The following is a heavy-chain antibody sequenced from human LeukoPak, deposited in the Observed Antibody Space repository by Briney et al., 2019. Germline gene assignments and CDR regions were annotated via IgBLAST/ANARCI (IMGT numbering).Heavy chain of an antibody. CDR3: ARLGVVLNRLYYFDY. D-gene: IGHD2-8*01. J-gene: IGHJ4*02. CDR2: IYYSGST. V-gene: IGHV4-39*01. Sequence: SETLSLTCTVSGGSISSSSYYWGWIRQPPGKGLEWIGSIYYSGSTYYNPSLKSRVTISVDTSKNQFSLKLSSVTAADTAVYYCARLGVVLNRLYYFDYWGQGTLVTVSS. CDR1: GGSISSSSYY.